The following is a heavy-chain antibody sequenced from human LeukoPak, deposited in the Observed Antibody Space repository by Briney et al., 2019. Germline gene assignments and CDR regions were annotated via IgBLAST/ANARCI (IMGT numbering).Heavy chain of an antibody. D-gene: IGHD3-22*01. CDR3: AKRGVVIRVILVGFHKEAYYFDS. V-gene: IGHV3-23*01. Sequence: GGSLRLSCAVPGITLSNYGMSWVRQAPGKGLEWVAGISDSCGRTKYADSVKGRFTISRDNSKNTLYLQMNSLRAEDTAVYFCAKRGVVIRVILVGFHKEAYYFDSWGQGALVTVSS. CDR2: ISDSCGRT. J-gene: IGHJ4*02. CDR1: GITLSNYG.